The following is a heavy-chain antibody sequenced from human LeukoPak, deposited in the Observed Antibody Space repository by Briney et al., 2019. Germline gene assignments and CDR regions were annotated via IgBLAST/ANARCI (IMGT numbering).Heavy chain of an antibody. CDR1: GGTFSSYA. Sequence: ASVKVSRKASGGTFSSYAISWVRQAPGQGLEWMGWISAYNGNTNYAQKLQGRVTMTTDTSTSTAYMELRSLRSDDTAVYYCARDRVPAAIPIDAFDIWGQGTMVTVSS. V-gene: IGHV1-18*01. CDR2: ISAYNGNT. D-gene: IGHD2-2*01. CDR3: ARDRVPAAIPIDAFDI. J-gene: IGHJ3*02.